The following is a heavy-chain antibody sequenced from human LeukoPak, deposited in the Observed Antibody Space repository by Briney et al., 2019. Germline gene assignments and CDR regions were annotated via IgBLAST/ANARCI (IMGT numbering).Heavy chain of an antibody. Sequence: SETLSLTCIVSGGSISSYSYYWGWIRQPPGKGLEYIGSIYYDGNTYYNPSLKSRVTIFVDTSKNRFSLRLSSVTAADTAVYYCARHWNGDRRDYFDYWGQGTLVTVSS. CDR3: ARHWNGDRRDYFDY. J-gene: IGHJ4*02. D-gene: IGHD3-3*01. CDR1: GGSISSYSYY. V-gene: IGHV4-39*01. CDR2: IYYDGNT.